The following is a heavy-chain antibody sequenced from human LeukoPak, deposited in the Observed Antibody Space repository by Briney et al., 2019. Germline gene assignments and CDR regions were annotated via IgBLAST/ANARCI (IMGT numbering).Heavy chain of an antibody. V-gene: IGHV1-2*02. CDR1: GYTFTGYY. Sequence: GASVKVSCKASGYTFTGYYMHWVRQAPGQGLEWMGWINPNSGGTRSAHKFRGRVTMTRDASINTVYMDLSGLGSDDTAVYYCARDPSGGDCYWDYWGQGTLVTVSS. CDR3: ARDPSGGDCYWDY. CDR2: INPNSGGT. J-gene: IGHJ4*02. D-gene: IGHD2-21*02.